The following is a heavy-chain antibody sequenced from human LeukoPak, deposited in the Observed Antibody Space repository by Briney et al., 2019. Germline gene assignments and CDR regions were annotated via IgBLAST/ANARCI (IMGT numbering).Heavy chain of an antibody. CDR1: GDSFSSVTGY. Sequence: SETLSLTCTVSGDSFSSVTGYWAWIRQPPGKGLEWIASGDYSGGTYYNPSLESRVAISADMSKNQFSLKLTSVTGADTAVYYCARGRLDGGNSWRNRGEYYFDYWGQGTLVTVSS. V-gene: IGHV4-39*07. CDR3: ARGRLDGGNSWRNRGEYYFDY. J-gene: IGHJ4*02. CDR2: GDYSGGT. D-gene: IGHD4-23*01.